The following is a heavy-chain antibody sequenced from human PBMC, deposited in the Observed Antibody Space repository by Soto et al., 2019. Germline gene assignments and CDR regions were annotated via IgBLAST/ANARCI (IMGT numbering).Heavy chain of an antibody. CDR1: GYTFTSYA. Sequence: QVQLVQSGAEMRNPGASVMVSCKASGYTFTSYAMNWVRQAPGQRLEWMGWINGGNGDTKYSQRFQDRVTITRDTSANTVYMELSSLTSEDTAIYYCARGPLSLYSAAFRWGRGTPVTVSS. J-gene: IGHJ4*02. CDR2: INGGNGDT. V-gene: IGHV1-3*01. CDR3: ARGPLSLYSAAFR. D-gene: IGHD6-13*01.